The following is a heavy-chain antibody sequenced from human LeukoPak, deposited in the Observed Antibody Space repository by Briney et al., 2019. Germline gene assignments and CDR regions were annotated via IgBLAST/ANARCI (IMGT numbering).Heavy chain of an antibody. Sequence: SETLSLTCTVSGASISSYYWTWVRQPPGKGREWIGYISNSGGTNYNPSLTRRVTISVDTSKNQFSLKLTSATAADTAIYFCTRHSTSSAPSAYWGQGTLVTVSS. J-gene: IGHJ4*02. CDR3: TRHSTSSAPSAY. D-gene: IGHD2-2*01. CDR2: ISNSGGT. CDR1: GASISSYY. V-gene: IGHV4-59*08.